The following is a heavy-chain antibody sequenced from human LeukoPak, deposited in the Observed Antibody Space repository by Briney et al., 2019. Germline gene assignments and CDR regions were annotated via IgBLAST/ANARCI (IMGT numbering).Heavy chain of an antibody. J-gene: IGHJ4*02. CDR3: ARLHYDVLTGPFDY. V-gene: IGHV3-21*01. D-gene: IGHD3-9*01. CDR2: ISRTSRYI. CDR1: GFTFSSYS. Sequence: PGGSLRLSCAASGFTFSSYSMNWVRQAPGKGLEWVSCISRTSRYIYYADSVKGRSTISRENSKNTLWLQMNSLRAEDTAVYYCARLHYDVLTGPFDYWGQGTLVTVSS.